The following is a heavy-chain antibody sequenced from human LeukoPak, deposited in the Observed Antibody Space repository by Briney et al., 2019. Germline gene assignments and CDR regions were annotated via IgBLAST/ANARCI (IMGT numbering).Heavy chain of an antibody. Sequence: ASVKVSCKASGYTFTGYYMHWVRQAPGQGLEWMGWINPNSGNTNYAQKLQGRVTMTTDTSTSTAYMELRSLRSDDTAVYYCARIDSSGYLARYWGQGTLVTVSS. CDR3: ARIDSSGYLARY. V-gene: IGHV1-18*04. J-gene: IGHJ4*02. CDR1: GYTFTGYY. CDR2: INPNSGNT. D-gene: IGHD3-22*01.